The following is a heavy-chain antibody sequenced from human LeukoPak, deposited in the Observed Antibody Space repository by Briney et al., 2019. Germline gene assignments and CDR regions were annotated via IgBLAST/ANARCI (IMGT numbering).Heavy chain of an antibody. V-gene: IGHV3-43*02. CDR1: GFAFHAFD. J-gene: IGHJ6*02. CDR3: ATWAFYHGLDV. CDR2: INSDGGKT. Sequence: GGSLRLSCAASGFAFHAFDMYWVRQAPGKGLEWVSRINSDGGKTYYADSVRGRFTISRDNSKNSLYLQMNSLRTDDAALYYCATWAFYHGLDVWGQGTAVTVSS. D-gene: IGHD1-26*01.